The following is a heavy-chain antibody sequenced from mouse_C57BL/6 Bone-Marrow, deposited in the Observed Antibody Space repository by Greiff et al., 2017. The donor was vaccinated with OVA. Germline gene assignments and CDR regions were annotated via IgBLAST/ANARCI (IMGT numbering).Heavy chain of an antibody. D-gene: IGHD2-12*01. Sequence: VQLQQPGAELVKPGASVKLSCKASGYTFTSSWLHWVKQRPGRGLAWIGRIDPNSGGTKYNEKFKSKATLPVDKPSSTAYMQLSSLTTEDSAVLYCARYSHWYFDVWGTGTTVTVSS. V-gene: IGHV1-72*01. CDR3: ARYSHWYFDV. CDR1: GYTFTSSW. CDR2: IDPNSGGT. J-gene: IGHJ1*03.